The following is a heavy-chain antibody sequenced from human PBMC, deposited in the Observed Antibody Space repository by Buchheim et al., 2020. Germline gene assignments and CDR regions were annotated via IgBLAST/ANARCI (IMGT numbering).Heavy chain of an antibody. CDR3: ARGGRGITIFGVVIPYYFDY. CDR1: GGSFSGYY. V-gene: IGHV4-34*01. J-gene: IGHJ4*02. Sequence: QVQLQQWGAGLLKPSETLSLTCAVYGGSFSGYYWSWIRQPPGKGLEWIGEINHSGSTNYNPSLKSRVTISVDTSKNPFSLKLSSVTAADTAVYYCARGGRGITIFGVVIPYYFDYWGQGTL. CDR2: INHSGST. D-gene: IGHD3-3*01.